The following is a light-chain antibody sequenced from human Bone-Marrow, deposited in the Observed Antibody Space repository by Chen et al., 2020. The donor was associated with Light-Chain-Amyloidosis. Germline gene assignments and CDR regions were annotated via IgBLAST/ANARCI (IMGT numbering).Light chain of an antibody. J-gene: IGLJ3*02. CDR2: DDS. V-gene: IGLV3-21*02. Sequence: SYVLNQPSSVSVATGQTATTACGGNNIGSTSVHWYQQTPGQAPLLVVYDDSDRPSGIPERLSGSYSGNTATLTISRVEAGDEADYYCQVWDRSSDRPVFGGGTKLTVL. CDR1: NIGSTS. CDR3: QVWDRSSDRPV.